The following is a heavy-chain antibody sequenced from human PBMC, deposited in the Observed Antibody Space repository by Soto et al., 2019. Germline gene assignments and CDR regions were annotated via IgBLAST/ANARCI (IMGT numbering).Heavy chain of an antibody. Sequence: PGGPLRLPCSVFGFTIRTLGGRRVRKAKGKGLEWVSFISSSGDTIHYADSVKGRFTVSRDNAKNSLYLQMNSLRDEDTAVYYCARDHYCSGDTCYLISFDYWGQGTQVTVSS. CDR3: ARDHYCSGDTCYLISFDY. J-gene: IGHJ4*02. CDR2: ISSSGDTI. D-gene: IGHD2-15*01. CDR1: GFTIRTLG. V-gene: IGHV3-48*02.